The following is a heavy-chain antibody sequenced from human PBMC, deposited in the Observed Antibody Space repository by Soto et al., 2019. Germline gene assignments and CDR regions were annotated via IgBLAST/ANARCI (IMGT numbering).Heavy chain of an antibody. CDR2: INWNGGST. CDR3: ARGAPQPDYGDLWNAFDI. D-gene: IGHD4-17*01. CDR1: GFTFDDYG. Sequence: EVQLVESGGGVVRPGGSLRLSCAASGFTFDDYGMSWVRQAPGKGLEWVSGINWNGGSTGYADSVKGRFTISRDNAKNPLYLQMNSLGAEDTALYQCARGAPQPDYGDLWNAFDIWGQGTMVTVSS. V-gene: IGHV3-20*01. J-gene: IGHJ3*02.